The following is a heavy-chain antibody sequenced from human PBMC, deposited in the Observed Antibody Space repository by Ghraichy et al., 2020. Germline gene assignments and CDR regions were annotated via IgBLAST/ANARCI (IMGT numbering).Heavy chain of an antibody. D-gene: IGHD1-26*01. Sequence: SETLSLTCTVSGGSISSYYWSWIRQPAGKGLEWIGRIYTSGSTNYNPSLKSRVTMSVDTSKNQFSLKLSSVTAADTAVYYCARKGYLVGATSRLGYFDLWGRGTLVTVSS. J-gene: IGHJ2*01. CDR3: ARKGYLVGATSRLGYFDL. CDR1: GGSISSYY. CDR2: IYTSGST. V-gene: IGHV4-4*07.